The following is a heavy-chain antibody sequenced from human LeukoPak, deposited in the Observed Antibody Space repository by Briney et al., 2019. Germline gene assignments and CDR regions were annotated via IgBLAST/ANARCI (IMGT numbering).Heavy chain of an antibody. CDR2: IIPILGIA. CDR3: ASLMEPTQANWFDP. J-gene: IGHJ5*02. Sequence: SVKVSCKASGGTFSSYAISWVRQAPGQGVEWMGRIIPILGIANYAQKFQGRVTITADKSTSTAYMELSSLRSEDTAVYYCASLMEPTQANWFDPWGQGTLVTVSS. D-gene: IGHD2-8*01. CDR1: GGTFSSYA. V-gene: IGHV1-69*04.